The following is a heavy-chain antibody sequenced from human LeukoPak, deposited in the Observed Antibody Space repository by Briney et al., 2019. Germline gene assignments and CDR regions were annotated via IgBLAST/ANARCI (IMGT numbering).Heavy chain of an antibody. CDR2: ISYDGSNK. Sequence: PGGSLRLSCAASGFTFSSYAMHWVRQAPGKGLEWVAVISYDGSNKYYADSVKGRFTISRDNSENTLYLQMNSLRAEDTAVYYCARHSSYGDFDYWGQGTLVTVSS. CDR1: GFTFSSYA. V-gene: IGHV3-30*04. D-gene: IGHD4-17*01. J-gene: IGHJ4*02. CDR3: ARHSSYGDFDY.